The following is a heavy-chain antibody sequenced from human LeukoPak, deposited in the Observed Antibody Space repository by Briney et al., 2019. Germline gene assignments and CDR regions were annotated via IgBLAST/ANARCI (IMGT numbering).Heavy chain of an antibody. V-gene: IGHV4-34*01. J-gene: IGHJ3*02. D-gene: IGHD3-22*01. CDR1: GGSFSGYY. Sequence: SETLSLTCAVYGGSFSGYYWSWIRQPPGKGLEWIGEINHSGSTNYNPSLKSRVTISVDTSKNQFSLKLSSVTAADTAVYYCARGSPPYYHYSWAFDIWGQGTMVTVSS. CDR2: INHSGST. CDR3: ARGSPPYYHYSWAFDI.